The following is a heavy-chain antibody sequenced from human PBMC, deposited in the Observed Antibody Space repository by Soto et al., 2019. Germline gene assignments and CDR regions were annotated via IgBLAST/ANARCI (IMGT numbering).Heavy chain of an antibody. Sequence: QVQLVESGGGVVQPGASLRLSCAASGFRFKSFVMHWVRQAPGKGLEWVAFTSYDGNNKDYGDSVKGRFTVSRDYSQNTLHLQIDFLRPEDTALYYCARWGTTGGFDLWGQGTLVSVSS. CDR3: ARWGTTGGFDL. CDR2: TSYDGNNK. J-gene: IGHJ4*02. CDR1: GFRFKSFV. V-gene: IGHV3-30*19. D-gene: IGHD3-16*01.